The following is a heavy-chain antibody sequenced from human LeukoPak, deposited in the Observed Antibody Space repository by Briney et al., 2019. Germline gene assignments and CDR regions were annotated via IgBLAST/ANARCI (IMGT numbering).Heavy chain of an antibody. Sequence: GASVKVSCKASGYTFTGYYMHWVRQAPGQGLEWMGWINPNSGGTNCAQKFQGRVTMTRDTSISTAYMELSRLRSDDTAVYYCARSGSYYHYYYYMDVWGKGTTVTVSS. J-gene: IGHJ6*03. CDR1: GYTFTGYY. CDR3: ARSGSYYHYYYYMDV. V-gene: IGHV1-2*02. D-gene: IGHD1-26*01. CDR2: INPNSGGT.